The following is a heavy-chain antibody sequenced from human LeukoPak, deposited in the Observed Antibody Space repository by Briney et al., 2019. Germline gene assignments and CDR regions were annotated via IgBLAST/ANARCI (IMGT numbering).Heavy chain of an antibody. CDR2: IYSGGSI. CDR3: ARGGWGRYFDY. J-gene: IGHJ4*02. CDR1: GLTVSSNY. D-gene: IGHD3-16*01. Sequence: GGSLRLSCAASGLTVSSNYMSWVRQAPGKGLEWVSVIYSGGSIYYADSVKGRFTISRDNSKNTLYLQMNSLRAEDTAVYYCARGGWGRYFDYWGQGTLVTVSS. V-gene: IGHV3-66*02.